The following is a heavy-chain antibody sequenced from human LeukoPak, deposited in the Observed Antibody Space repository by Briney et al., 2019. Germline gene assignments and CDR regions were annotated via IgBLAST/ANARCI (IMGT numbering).Heavy chain of an antibody. CDR1: GFTFSSYA. D-gene: IGHD5-12*01. V-gene: IGHV3-23*01. J-gene: IGHJ5*02. CDR3: AKQRKINIVAPIWSHH. Sequence: GGSLRLSCAASGFTFSSYAMSWVRQAPGKGLEWVSAISGSGGSTYYADSVKGRFTISRDNSKNTLYLQMNRLRAEATAVHYCAKQRKINIVAPIWSHHWGKATLVTVS. CDR2: ISGSGGST.